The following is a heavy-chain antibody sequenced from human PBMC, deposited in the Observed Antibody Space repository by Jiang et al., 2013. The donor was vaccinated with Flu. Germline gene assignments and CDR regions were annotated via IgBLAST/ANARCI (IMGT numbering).Heavy chain of an antibody. Sequence: GGTTDYAAPVKGRFTISRDDSKNTLYLQMNSLKTEDTAVYYCTTDEEVAAAGSYYFDYWGQGTLVTVSS. V-gene: IGHV3-15*01. J-gene: IGHJ4*02. CDR3: TTDEEVAAAGSYYFDY. D-gene: IGHD6-13*01. CDR2: GGTT.